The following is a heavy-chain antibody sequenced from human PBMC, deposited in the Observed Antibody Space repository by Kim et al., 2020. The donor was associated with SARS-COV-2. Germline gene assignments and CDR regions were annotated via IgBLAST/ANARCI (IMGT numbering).Heavy chain of an antibody. CDR1: GYDFTNYW. Sequence: GESLKISCKGSGYDFTNYWIAWVRQMPGKGLEWMGIIYPGDSDTRYSPSFQGQVTISADKSISTAYLQWSSLKASDTAMYYCARRDLHYDILTGSRQSMYYFDYWGQGTLVTVSS. V-gene: IGHV5-51*01. J-gene: IGHJ4*02. D-gene: IGHD3-9*01. CDR3: ARRDLHYDILTGSRQSMYYFDY. CDR2: IYPGDSDT.